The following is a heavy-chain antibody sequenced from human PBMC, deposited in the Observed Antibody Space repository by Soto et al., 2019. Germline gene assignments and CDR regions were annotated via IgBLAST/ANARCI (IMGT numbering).Heavy chain of an antibody. Sequence: QVELQQWGAGLLKPSETLSLTCAVYGGSFSGYSWSWIRQPPGKGLEWIGEINHSGSTNYNPSLKSRVTISVDTSNNQCSLKLSSVTAADTELYYCAGGSPRGAVTTLQSGAFDIWGQGTMVTVSS. D-gene: IGHD4-17*01. J-gene: IGHJ3*02. CDR3: AGGSPRGAVTTLQSGAFDI. V-gene: IGHV4-34*01. CDR1: GGSFSGYS. CDR2: INHSGST.